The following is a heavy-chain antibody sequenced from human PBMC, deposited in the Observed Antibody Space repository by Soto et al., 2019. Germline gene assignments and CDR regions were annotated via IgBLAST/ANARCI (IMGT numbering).Heavy chain of an antibody. CDR3: ARSTLLRFLEWSLAWFDP. J-gene: IGHJ5*02. CDR1: GGTFSSYA. CDR2: IIPIFGTA. D-gene: IGHD3-3*01. V-gene: IGHV1-69*13. Sequence: ASVKVSCKASGGTFSSYAISWVRQAPGQGLEWMGGIIPIFGTANYAQKFQGRVTITADESTSTAYMELSSLRSEDTAVYYCARSTLLRFLEWSLAWFDPWGQGTLVTVSS.